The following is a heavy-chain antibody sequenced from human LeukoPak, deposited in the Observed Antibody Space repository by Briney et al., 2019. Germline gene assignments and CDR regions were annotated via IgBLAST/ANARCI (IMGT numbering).Heavy chain of an antibody. CDR3: ARDHSSGWYGIVRYFDY. CDR1: GYTFTSYD. D-gene: IGHD6-19*01. CDR2: INPSGGST. Sequence: GASVKVSCKASGYTFTSYDVNWVRQAPGQGLEWMGIINPSGGSTSYAQKFQGRVTMTRDTSTSTVYMELSSLRSEDTAVYYCARDHSSGWYGIVRYFDYWGQGTLVTVSS. J-gene: IGHJ4*02. V-gene: IGHV1-46*01.